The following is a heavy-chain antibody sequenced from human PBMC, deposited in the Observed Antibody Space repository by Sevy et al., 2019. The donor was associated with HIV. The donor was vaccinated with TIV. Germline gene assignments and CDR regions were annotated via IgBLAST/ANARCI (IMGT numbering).Heavy chain of an antibody. V-gene: IGHV4-59*13. CDR1: GGSISSYY. CDR2: IYYSGST. Sequence: SETLSLTCTVSGGSISSYYWSWIRQPPGKGLEWIGYIYYSGSTNYNPSLKSRVTISVDTSKNQFSLKLSSVTAADTAVYYGARSGFLEWPGSFRGPRNWFDPWGQGTLATVSS. CDR3: ARSGFLEWPGSFRGPRNWFDP. J-gene: IGHJ5*02. D-gene: IGHD3-3*01.